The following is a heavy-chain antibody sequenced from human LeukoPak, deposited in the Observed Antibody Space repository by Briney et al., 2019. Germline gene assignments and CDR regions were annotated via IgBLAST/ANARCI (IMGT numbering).Heavy chain of an antibody. CDR3: ARGPHYDYVWGSYRKGQRGLHYFDY. Sequence: SETLSLTCAVYGGSFSGYYWSWIRQPPGKGLEWLGEINHSGSTNYNPSLKSRVTISVDTSKNQFSLKLSSVTAADTAVYYCARGPHYDYVWGSYRKGQRGLHYFDYWGQGTLVTVSS. CDR2: INHSGST. J-gene: IGHJ4*02. D-gene: IGHD3-16*02. V-gene: IGHV4-34*01. CDR1: GGSFSGYY.